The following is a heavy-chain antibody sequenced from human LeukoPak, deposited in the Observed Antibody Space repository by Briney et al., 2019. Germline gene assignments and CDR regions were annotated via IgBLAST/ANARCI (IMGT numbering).Heavy chain of an antibody. V-gene: IGHV4-61*02. D-gene: IGHD2-2*01. CDR2: IYTSGST. J-gene: IGHJ4*02. Sequence: PSQTLSLTCTVSGGSISSGSYYWSWIRQPAGKGLEWIGRIYTSGSTNYNPSLKSRVTISVDTSKNQFSLRLTSVTAADTAVYYCARDRCSSLNCYGGEVGSLDSWGQGALVTVSS. CDR3: ARDRCSSLNCYGGEVGSLDS. CDR1: GGSISSGSYY.